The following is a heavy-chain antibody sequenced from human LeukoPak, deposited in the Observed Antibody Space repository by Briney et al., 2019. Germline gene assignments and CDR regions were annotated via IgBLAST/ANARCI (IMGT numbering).Heavy chain of an antibody. CDR2: ISSSSSYI. J-gene: IGHJ4*02. D-gene: IGHD1-26*01. V-gene: IGHV3-21*01. Sequence: GGSLRLSCAASGFTFSSYSMNWVRQAPGKGLEWVSSISSSSSYIYYADSVKGRFSISRDNAKNSLYLQMNSLRAEDTAVYYCARDSLGYYFDYWGQGTLVTVSS. CDR3: ARDSLGYYFDY. CDR1: GFTFSSYS.